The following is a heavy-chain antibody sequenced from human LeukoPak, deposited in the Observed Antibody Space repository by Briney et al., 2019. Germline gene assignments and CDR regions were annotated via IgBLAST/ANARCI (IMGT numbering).Heavy chain of an antibody. CDR3: AKGEESSGLVSTYFDY. CDR2: IMGSGAGT. J-gene: IGHJ4*02. CDR1: GFTFSSYA. V-gene: IGHV3-23*01. D-gene: IGHD6-19*01. Sequence: GGSLRLSCTASGFTFSSYAVSWVRQAPGKGLESVSAIMGSGAGTYYGDSVRGRFSISRDNSKNTVYLQMNSLRADDTAVYYCAKGEESSGLVSTYFDYWGQGTLVTVSS.